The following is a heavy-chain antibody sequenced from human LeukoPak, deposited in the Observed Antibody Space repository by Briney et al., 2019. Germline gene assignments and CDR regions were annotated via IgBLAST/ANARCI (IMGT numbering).Heavy chain of an antibody. J-gene: IGHJ4*02. V-gene: IGHV3-7*04. Sequence: PGGSLRLSCAAYGFTFSRYWMNWVRQAQGKGLEWVANIKEDGSEKYYVDSVKGRFTISRDNAKNSLYMQMNSLRAEDTAVYYCAREKELSSWGQGTLVTVSS. CDR3: AREKELSS. CDR1: GFTFSRYW. D-gene: IGHD3-16*02. CDR2: IKEDGSEK.